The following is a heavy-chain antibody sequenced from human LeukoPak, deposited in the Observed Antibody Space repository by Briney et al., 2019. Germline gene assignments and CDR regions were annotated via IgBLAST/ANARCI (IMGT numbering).Heavy chain of an antibody. Sequence: GGSLRLSCAASGFTFSSYWMSWVRQAAGKGLGWVANIKEDGSEKYYVASVKGRFTISRDNAKNSLYLQMNSLRAEDTAVYYCARVVSSAAAGDPFDYWGQGTLVTVSS. J-gene: IGHJ4*02. V-gene: IGHV3-7*01. CDR3: ARVVSSAAAGDPFDY. D-gene: IGHD6-13*01. CDR2: IKEDGSEK. CDR1: GFTFSSYW.